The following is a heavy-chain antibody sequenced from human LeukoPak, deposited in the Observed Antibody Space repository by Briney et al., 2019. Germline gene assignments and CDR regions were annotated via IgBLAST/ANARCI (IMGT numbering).Heavy chain of an antibody. J-gene: IGHJ4*02. Sequence: GGSLRLSCAASGFALSNFAMTWVRQAPGKGLEWVGGISANGGGRYYADSVKGRFTISRDNSKDTLYLQMHSLRAEDTAVYFCAKQGAGSRMWYSLHFAYWGQGTLVTVPA. CDR2: ISANGGGR. CDR1: GFALSNFA. D-gene: IGHD3-10*01. CDR3: AKQGAGSRMWYSLHFAY. V-gene: IGHV3-23*01.